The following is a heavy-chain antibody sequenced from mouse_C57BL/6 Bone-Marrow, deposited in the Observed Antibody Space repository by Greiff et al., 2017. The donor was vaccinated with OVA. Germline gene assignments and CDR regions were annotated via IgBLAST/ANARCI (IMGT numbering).Heavy chain of an antibody. Sequence: QVQLKQPGAELVKPGASVKLSCKASGYTFTSYWMHWVKQRPGQGLEWIGMIHPNSGSTNYNEKFKSKATLTVDKSSSTAYMQLSSLTSEDSAVYYCAIPYYGNSFDYWGQGTTLTVSS. CDR3: AIPYYGNSFDY. V-gene: IGHV1-64*01. D-gene: IGHD2-10*01. CDR1: GYTFTSYW. CDR2: IHPNSGST. J-gene: IGHJ2*01.